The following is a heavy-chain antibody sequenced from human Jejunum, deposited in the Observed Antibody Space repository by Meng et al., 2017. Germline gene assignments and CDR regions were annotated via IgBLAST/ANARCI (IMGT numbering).Heavy chain of an antibody. CDR1: GYSFTNNA. V-gene: IGHV7-4-1*02. CDR2: INTNPGNP. D-gene: IGHD6-6*01. J-gene: IGHJ4*02. Sequence: QQQLVQSGCDMKKTGASVKVSCKASGYSFTNNAINWVRQAPGQGLEWMGWINTNPGNPTYAQGFTGRFVFSLDTSVSTAYLQISNLKAEDTAVYYCARANVPRPYDSWGQGTLVTVSS. CDR3: ARANVPRPYDS.